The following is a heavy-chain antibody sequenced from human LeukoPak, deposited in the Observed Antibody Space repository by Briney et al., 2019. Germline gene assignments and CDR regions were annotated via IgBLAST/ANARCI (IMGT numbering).Heavy chain of an antibody. J-gene: IGHJ6*03. CDR2: INPNSGGT. Sequence: ASVKVSCKASGYTFTGYYIHWVRQAPGQGLEWMGWINPNSGGTNYAQKFQGRVTMTRDTSISTAYMELSRLRSDDTAVYYCARDLRYCGGDCYYYYYYYMDVWGKGTTVTVSS. D-gene: IGHD2-21*01. CDR1: GYTFTGYY. CDR3: ARDLRYCGGDCYYYYYYYMDV. V-gene: IGHV1-2*02.